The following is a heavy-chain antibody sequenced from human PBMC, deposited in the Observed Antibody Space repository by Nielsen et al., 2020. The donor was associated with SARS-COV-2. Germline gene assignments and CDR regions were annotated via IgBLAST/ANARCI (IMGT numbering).Heavy chain of an antibody. CDR2: IRYDGSDS. D-gene: IGHD6-6*01. Sequence: GSLKISCAASGFTFNNFDMHWARQAPGRGLEWVAFIRYDGSDSFYADSVKGRFMISRDNSKNTLYLQMNSLRADDTAVYYCVKVGEYSSIFDYWGQGSLVTVSS. J-gene: IGHJ4*02. V-gene: IGHV3-30*02. CDR3: VKVGEYSSIFDY. CDR1: GFTFNNFD.